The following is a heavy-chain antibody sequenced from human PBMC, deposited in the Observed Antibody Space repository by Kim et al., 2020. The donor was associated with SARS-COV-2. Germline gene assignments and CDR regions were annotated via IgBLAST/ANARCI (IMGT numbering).Heavy chain of an antibody. Sequence: GGSLRLSCAASGFTFSSYGMHWVRQAPGKGLEWVAVISYDGSNKYYADSVKGRFTISRDNSKNTLYLQMNSLRAEDTAVYYCAEGGHYYGSGSLRRYWGQGTLVTVSS. D-gene: IGHD3-10*01. V-gene: IGHV3-30*18. CDR3: AEGGHYYGSGSLRRY. CDR1: GFTFSSYG. CDR2: ISYDGSNK. J-gene: IGHJ4*02.